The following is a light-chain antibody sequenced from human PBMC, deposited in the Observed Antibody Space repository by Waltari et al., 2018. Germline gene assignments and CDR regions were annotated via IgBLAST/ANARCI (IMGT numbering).Light chain of an antibody. V-gene: IGKV2-30*02. CDR2: KVS. J-gene: IGKJ1*01. CDR3: MQGTHWPWT. Sequence: DVVMTQSPLSLPVTLGQPASISCSSSQSLVHSDGKTYLNWFHQRPGQSPRRLIYKVSNRDSGVPDRFSGSGSGTDFTLKISRVEAEDVGVYYCMQGTHWPWTFGQGTKVEIK. CDR1: QSLVHSDGKTY.